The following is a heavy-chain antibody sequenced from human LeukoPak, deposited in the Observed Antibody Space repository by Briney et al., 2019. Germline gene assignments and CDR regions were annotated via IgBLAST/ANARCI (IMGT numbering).Heavy chain of an antibody. V-gene: IGHV1-8*01. D-gene: IGHD3-9*01. Sequence: ASVKVSCKASGYTFTSYDINLVRQATGQGLEWMGWMNPNSGNTGYAQKFQGRVTMTRNTSISTAYMELSSLRSEATAVYYCARGPYYDILTGYLLDCWGQGTLVTVSS. CDR2: MNPNSGNT. J-gene: IGHJ4*02. CDR1: GYTFTSYD. CDR3: ARGPYYDILTGYLLDC.